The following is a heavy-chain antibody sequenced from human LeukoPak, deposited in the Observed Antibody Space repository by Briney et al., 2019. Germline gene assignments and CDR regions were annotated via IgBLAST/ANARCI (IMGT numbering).Heavy chain of an antibody. D-gene: IGHD6-13*01. CDR1: GGSISSYY. CDR2: IYTSGST. V-gene: IGHV4-4*07. Sequence: PSETLSLTCTVSGGSISSYYWNWIRQPAGKGLEWIGRIYTSGSTTYNPSLKSRVTISVDTSKNQFSLKLSSVTAADTAVYYCARTGYSSSWFPWTYYYMDVWGKGTTVTVSS. CDR3: ARTGYSSSWFPWTYYYMDV. J-gene: IGHJ6*03.